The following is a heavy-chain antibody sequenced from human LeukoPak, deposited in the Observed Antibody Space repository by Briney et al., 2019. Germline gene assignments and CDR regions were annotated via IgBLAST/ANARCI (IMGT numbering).Heavy chain of an antibody. D-gene: IGHD4-17*01. Sequence: GASVKVSCKASGYTFTGYYMHWVRQAPGQGLEWMGWISAYNGNTNYAQKLQGRVTMTTDTSTSTAYMELRSLRSDDTAVYYCARDAVGYGDYPSNWFDPWGQGTLVTASS. CDR3: ARDAVGYGDYPSNWFDP. J-gene: IGHJ5*02. V-gene: IGHV1-18*04. CDR1: GYTFTGYY. CDR2: ISAYNGNT.